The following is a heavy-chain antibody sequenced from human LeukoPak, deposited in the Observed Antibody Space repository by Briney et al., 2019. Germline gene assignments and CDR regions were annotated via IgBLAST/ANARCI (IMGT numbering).Heavy chain of an antibody. Sequence: GGSLRLSCAASGFTVSSNYMSWVRQAPGKGLEWVSVIYSGGSTYYADSVKGRLTISRDNSKNTLYLQMNSLRAEDTAVYYCARDSGVTYYFDYWGQGTLVTVSS. J-gene: IGHJ4*02. CDR2: IYSGGST. CDR3: ARDSGVTYYFDY. D-gene: IGHD5-18*01. CDR1: GFTVSSNY. V-gene: IGHV3-53*01.